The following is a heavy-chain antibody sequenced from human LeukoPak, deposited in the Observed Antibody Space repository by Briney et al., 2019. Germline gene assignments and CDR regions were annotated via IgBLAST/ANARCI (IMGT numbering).Heavy chain of an antibody. CDR1: GGSISSGSYY. CDR3: ARFTIFGAGFDP. D-gene: IGHD3-3*01. Sequence: KASETLSLTCTVSGGSISSGSYYWGWIRQPPGKGLEWIGYIYYSGSTYYNPSLKSRVTISVDTSKNQFSLKLSSVTAADTAVYYCARFTIFGAGFDPWGQGTLVTVSS. J-gene: IGHJ5*02. V-gene: IGHV4-30-4*08. CDR2: IYYSGST.